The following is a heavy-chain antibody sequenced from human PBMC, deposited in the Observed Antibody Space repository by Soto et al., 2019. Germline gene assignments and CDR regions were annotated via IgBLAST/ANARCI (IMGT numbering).Heavy chain of an antibody. D-gene: IGHD3-16*02. CDR3: ARVWAGYRVDQNYYYMDV. V-gene: IGHV2-5*02. Sequence: CGPTLVNPTQTLTLTCTFSGFSLSTSGVGVGWIRQPPGKALEWLALIYWDDDKRYSPSLKSRLTITKDTSKNQVVLTMTNMDPVDTATYYCARVWAGYRVDQNYYYMDVSGKGSTVTVSS. J-gene: IGHJ6*03. CDR2: IYWDDDK. CDR1: GFSLSTSGVG.